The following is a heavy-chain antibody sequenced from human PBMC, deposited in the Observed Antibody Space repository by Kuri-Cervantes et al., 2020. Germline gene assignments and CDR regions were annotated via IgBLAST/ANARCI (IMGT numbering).Heavy chain of an antibody. Sequence: SVKVSCKASGGTFSSYAISWVRQAPGQGLEWMGGIIPIFGTANYAQKFQGRVTITADESTSTAYMELSSLRSEDTAVYYCARERVVAATRNSLPYFDYWGQGTLVTVSS. V-gene: IGHV1-69*13. D-gene: IGHD6-13*01. J-gene: IGHJ4*02. CDR2: IIPIFGTA. CDR1: GGTFSSYA. CDR3: ARERVVAATRNSLPYFDY.